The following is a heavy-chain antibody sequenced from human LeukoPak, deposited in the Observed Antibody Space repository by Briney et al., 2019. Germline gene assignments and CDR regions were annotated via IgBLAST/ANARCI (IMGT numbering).Heavy chain of an antibody. D-gene: IGHD6-19*01. CDR1: GGSFSGYY. J-gene: IGHJ4*02. CDR3: ARARGWDRTYFDY. CDR2: INHSGST. V-gene: IGHV4-34*01. Sequence: SETLSLTFAVYGGSFSGYYWSWIRQPPGKGLEWIGEINHSGSTNYNPSLKSRVTISVDTSKNQFSLKLSSVTAADTAVYYCARARGWDRTYFDYWGQGTLVTVSS.